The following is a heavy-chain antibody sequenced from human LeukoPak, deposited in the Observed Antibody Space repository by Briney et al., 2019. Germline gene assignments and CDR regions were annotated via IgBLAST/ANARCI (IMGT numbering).Heavy chain of an antibody. J-gene: IGHJ4*02. Sequence: SETLSPTCTVSGASISSDYWSWIRQPAGKGLEWIGRIYTSGSTNYNPSLKSRVTMSVDTSKNQFSLKLSSVTAADTAVYYCARDRGSGYYPYQYYFDYWGQGTLVTVSS. D-gene: IGHD3-22*01. CDR1: GASISSDY. V-gene: IGHV4-4*07. CDR2: IYTSGST. CDR3: ARDRGSGYYPYQYYFDY.